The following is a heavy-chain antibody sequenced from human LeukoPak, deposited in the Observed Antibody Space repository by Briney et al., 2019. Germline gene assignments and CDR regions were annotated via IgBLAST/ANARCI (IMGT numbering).Heavy chain of an antibody. Sequence: GGSLRLSCAASGFTFSRHGMHWARHAPGKGLKWVAGMSKDGATIRYEGSVEGRFTISRDNSKNTVYLQMNSLRAEDTAVYYCARGPTMKMDVWGKGTTVTVSS. J-gene: IGHJ6*04. CDR3: ARGPTMKMDV. CDR2: MSKDGATI. CDR1: GFTFSRHG. D-gene: IGHD3-22*01. V-gene: IGHV3-30*03.